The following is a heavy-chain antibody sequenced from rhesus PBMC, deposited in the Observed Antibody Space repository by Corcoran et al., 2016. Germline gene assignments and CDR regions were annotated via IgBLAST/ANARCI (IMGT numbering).Heavy chain of an antibody. CDR3: AREYRTGSDCSGLF. V-gene: IGHV4-80*01. CDR1: GASISSYW. Sequence: QVQLQESGPGLVKPSETLSLTGAVSGASISSYWWHGLRQPPGKGLAWIGGIKGNRGSTNYNPSLKSRVTISKDASKNQFSLKLSSVTAADTAMYYCAREYRTGSDCSGLFWGQGVLVTVSS. D-gene: IGHD2-21*01. J-gene: IGHJ4*01. CDR2: IKGNRGST.